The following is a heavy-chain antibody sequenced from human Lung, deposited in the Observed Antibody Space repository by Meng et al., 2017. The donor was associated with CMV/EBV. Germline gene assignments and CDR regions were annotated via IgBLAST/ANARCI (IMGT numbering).Heavy chain of an antibody. D-gene: IGHD2-2*03. J-gene: IGHJ6*02. CDR1: GFTFSSYG. CDR2: IWYDGSNK. Sequence: SXKISXAASGFTFSSYGMHWVRQAPGKGLEWVAVIWYDGSNKYYADSVKGRFTISRDNSKNTLYLQMNSLRAEDTAVYYCAKDWVDIVVVPAADVWGQGXTVTVSS. CDR3: AKDWVDIVVVPAADV. V-gene: IGHV3-33*06.